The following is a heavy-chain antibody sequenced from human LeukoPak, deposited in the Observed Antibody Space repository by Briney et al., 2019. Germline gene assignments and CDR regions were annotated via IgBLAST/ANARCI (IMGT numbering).Heavy chain of an antibody. CDR2: RRQDGSDT. CDR1: TFTFSTSW. D-gene: IGHD1-26*01. CDR3: ARGQYSVSYGAFDI. J-gene: IGHJ3*02. Sequence: GGSLRLSCIASTFTFSTSWMTWVRQAPGSGLEWVAKRRQDGSDTQYVDSVKGRDSISRDIAKNSVHVQMNGLIVEDTGMYYCARGQYSVSYGAFDIWGQGTMVTVSS. V-gene: IGHV3-7*03.